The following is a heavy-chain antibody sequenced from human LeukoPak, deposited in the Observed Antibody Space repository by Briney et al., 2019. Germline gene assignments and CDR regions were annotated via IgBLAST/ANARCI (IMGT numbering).Heavy chain of an antibody. CDR3: AKSGGPATYTNWFDP. J-gene: IGHJ5*02. Sequence: PGGSLRLSCAASGFTFSGSAIHWVRQASGKGLEWVGRIRDKTNNYATAYAASVKGRFAISRDDSKNTLYLQMNSLRAEDTAVYYCAKSGGPATYTNWFDPWGQGTLVTVSS. CDR2: IRDKTNNYAT. CDR1: GFTFSGSA. D-gene: IGHD2-2*02. V-gene: IGHV3-73*01.